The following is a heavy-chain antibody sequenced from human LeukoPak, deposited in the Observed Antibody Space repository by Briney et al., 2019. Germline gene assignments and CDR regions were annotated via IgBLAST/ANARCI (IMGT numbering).Heavy chain of an antibody. Sequence: GGSLRLSCAASGFTFSTTVMHWVRQAPGEGLEYVSVISANGGSRSYASFVRDCFTISEDNSKNRLYLQMGSLGPDDMAVYYCARVRSGGGLDYWGQGTLVTVPS. CDR1: GFTFSTTV. J-gene: IGHJ4*02. D-gene: IGHD3-10*01. CDR2: ISANGGSR. CDR3: ARVRSGGGLDY. V-gene: IGHV3-64*01.